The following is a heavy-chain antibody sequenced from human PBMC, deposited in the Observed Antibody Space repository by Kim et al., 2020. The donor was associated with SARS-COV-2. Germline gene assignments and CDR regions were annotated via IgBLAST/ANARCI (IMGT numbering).Heavy chain of an antibody. J-gene: IGHJ4*01. CDR2: IFHYGGT. V-gene: IGHV4-38-2*02. Sequence: SETLSLTCTVSYYSITSNYYWGWIRQPPGKGLEWIGSIFHYGGTYNNPSLNSRGTISVDTSTNHFSLKMNYVTAAATAVYYCTREIAVTTVDY. CDR3: TREIAVTTVDY. CDR1: YYSITSNYY. D-gene: IGHD4-17*01.